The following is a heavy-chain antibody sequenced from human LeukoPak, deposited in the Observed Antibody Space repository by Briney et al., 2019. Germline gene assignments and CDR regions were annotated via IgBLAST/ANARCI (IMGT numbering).Heavy chain of an antibody. CDR2: IYPGDSDT. CDR3: AIGGDSTTSCYRCFNY. J-gene: IGHJ4*02. Sequence: GESLKISCKGSGFRFTNYWIGWVRQMPGKGLEWMGIIYPGDSDTRYSPSFQGQVTISADKSISTAYLQWSSLRASDTAMYYCAIGGDSTTSCYRCFNYWGQGTWSPSPQ. CDR1: GFRFTNYW. V-gene: IGHV5-51*01. D-gene: IGHD2-2*02.